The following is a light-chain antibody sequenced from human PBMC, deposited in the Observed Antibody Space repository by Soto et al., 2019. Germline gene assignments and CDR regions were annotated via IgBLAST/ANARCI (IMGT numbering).Light chain of an antibody. CDR1: QSIGTW. CDR2: DAS. Sequence: DLQMTQSPSTLSASVGDRVAITCRASQSIGTWLAWYQQKPGKAPKLLIYDASTLEGGVPSRFSGGGSGTDFTLTISSLQPDDFATYYCQQYNTDSYTFGQGTKLEIK. V-gene: IGKV1-5*01. J-gene: IGKJ2*01. CDR3: QQYNTDSYT.